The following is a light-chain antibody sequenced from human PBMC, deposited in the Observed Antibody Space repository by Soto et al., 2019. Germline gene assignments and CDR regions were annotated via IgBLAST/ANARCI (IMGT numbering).Light chain of an antibody. Sequence: EIVLTQSPGTLSLSPGERATLSCRASQSVSSNYLACHQQKPGQAPRLLIYGASTRATGIPDRFSGSGSGTDCTITISRLEPEDFAVYYCQQYRNSPPITFGGGTKVEIK. J-gene: IGKJ4*01. CDR1: QSVSSNY. CDR2: GAS. V-gene: IGKV3-20*01. CDR3: QQYRNSPPIT.